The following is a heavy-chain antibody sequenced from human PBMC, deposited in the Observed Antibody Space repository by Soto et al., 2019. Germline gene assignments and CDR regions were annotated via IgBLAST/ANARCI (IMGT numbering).Heavy chain of an antibody. CDR2: INHSGST. CDR3: ASLSIGYSSSWQRRGQPANFDY. V-gene: IGHV4-34*01. J-gene: IGHJ4*02. Sequence: PSETLSLTCAVYGGSFSGYYWSWIRQPPGKGLEWIGEINHSGSTNYNPSLKSRVTISVDTSKNQFSLKLSSVTAADTAVYYCASLSIGYSSSWQRRGQPANFDYWGQGTLVTVSS. D-gene: IGHD6-13*01. CDR1: GGSFSGYY.